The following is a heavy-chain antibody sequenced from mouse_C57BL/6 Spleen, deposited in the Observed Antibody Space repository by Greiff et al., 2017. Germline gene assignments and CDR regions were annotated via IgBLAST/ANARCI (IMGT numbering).Heavy chain of an antibody. V-gene: IGHV1-55*01. D-gene: IGHD1-1*01. J-gene: IGHJ2*01. Sequence: QVQLQQPGAELVKPGASVKMSCKASGYTFTSYWITWVKQRPGQGLEWIGDIYSGSGSTNYNEKFKSKVTLTVDTSSSTAYMQLSSLTSEDSAVYYCARRKVLLTTVEGDYWGQGTTLTVSS. CDR2: IYSGSGST. CDR1: GYTFTSYW. CDR3: ARRKVLLTTVEGDY.